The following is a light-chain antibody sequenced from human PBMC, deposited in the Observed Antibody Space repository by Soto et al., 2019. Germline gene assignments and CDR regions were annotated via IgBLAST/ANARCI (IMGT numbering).Light chain of an antibody. CDR2: GAS. CDR1: QSVSPSS. CDR3: QQFAGS. Sequence: ESLLTQSPGTLSLSPGERATLSGRASQSVSPSSLAWYQQRPGQSPRLLIYGASSRATGIPDRFSGRGSGTDFTLIISRLEPEDFAVYYCQQFAGSFGGGTKVDIK. J-gene: IGKJ4*02. V-gene: IGKV3-20*01.